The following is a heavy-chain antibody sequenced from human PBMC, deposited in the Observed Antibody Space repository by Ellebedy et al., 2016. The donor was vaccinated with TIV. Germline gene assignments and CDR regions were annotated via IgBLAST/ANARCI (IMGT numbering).Heavy chain of an antibody. CDR2: IDWDDDT. J-gene: IGHJ3*01. V-gene: IGHV2-70*04. CDR1: GESVSSNGMR. Sequence: LRLSCTLSGESVSSNGMRLNWIRQPPGKALEWLARIDWDDDTFYSASLKTRLTISKDTSKNQVVLRMTVMDPVDTATYYCARISRDAFDLWGQGTLVIVSS. CDR3: ARISRDAFDL.